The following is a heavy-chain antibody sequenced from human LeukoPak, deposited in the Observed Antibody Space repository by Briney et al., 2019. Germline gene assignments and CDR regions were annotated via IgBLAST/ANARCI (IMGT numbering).Heavy chain of an antibody. Sequence: SETLSLTCTVSGGSISSSSYYWGWIRQPPGKGLEWIGSIYYSGSTYYNPSLKSRVAISVDTSKNQFSLKLSSVTAADTAVYYCARLFSVMEYYMDVWGKGTTVTVSS. CDR2: IYYSGST. CDR3: ARLFSVMEYYMDV. CDR1: GGSISSSSYY. D-gene: IGHD5/OR15-5a*01. V-gene: IGHV4-39*07. J-gene: IGHJ6*03.